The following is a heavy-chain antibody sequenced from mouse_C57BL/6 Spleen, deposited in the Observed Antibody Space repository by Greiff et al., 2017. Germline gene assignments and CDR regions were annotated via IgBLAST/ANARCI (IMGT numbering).Heavy chain of an antibody. CDR3: ARRYYDYEGDAMDY. V-gene: IGHV1-52*01. J-gene: IGHJ4*01. CDR1: GYTFTSYW. CDR2: IDPSDSET. D-gene: IGHD2-4*01. Sequence: QVQLQQPGAELVRPGSSVKLSCKASGYTFTSYWMHWVKQRPIQGLEWIGNIDPSDSETHYNQKFKDKATLTVDKSSSTAYMQLSSLTSEDSAVYYCARRYYDYEGDAMDYWGQGTSVTVSS.